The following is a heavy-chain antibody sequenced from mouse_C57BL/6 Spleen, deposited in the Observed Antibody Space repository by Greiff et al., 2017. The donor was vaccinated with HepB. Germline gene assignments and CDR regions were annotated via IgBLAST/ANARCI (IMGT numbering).Heavy chain of an antibody. CDR3: ARNSPSYGSSYWYFDV. CDR2: IWTGGGT. J-gene: IGHJ1*03. V-gene: IGHV2-9-1*01. D-gene: IGHD1-1*01. Sequence: VQVVESGPGLVAPSQSLSITCTVSGFSLTSYAISWVRQPPGKGLEWLGVIWTGGGTNYNSALKSRLSISKDNSKSQVFLKMNSLQTDDTARYYCARNSPSYGSSYWYFDVWGTGTTVTVSS. CDR1: GFSLTSYA.